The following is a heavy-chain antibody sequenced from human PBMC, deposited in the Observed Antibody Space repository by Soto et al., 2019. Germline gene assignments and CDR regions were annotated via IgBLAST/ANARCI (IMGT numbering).Heavy chain of an antibody. V-gene: IGHV3-30*18. Sequence: PGGSLRLSCAASGFTFSSYGMHWVRQAPGKGLEWVAVISYDGSNKYYADSVKGRFTISRDNSKNTLYLQMNSLRAEDTTVYYCAKDRRGYSYGTYYHHYRLAVWGQGTTVTVSS. CDR3: AKDRRGYSYGTYYHHYRLAV. CDR1: GFTFSSYG. J-gene: IGHJ6*02. CDR2: ISYDGSNK. D-gene: IGHD5-18*01.